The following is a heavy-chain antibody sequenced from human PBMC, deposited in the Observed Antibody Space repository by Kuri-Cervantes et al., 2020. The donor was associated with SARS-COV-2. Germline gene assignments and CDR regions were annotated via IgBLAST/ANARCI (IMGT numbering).Heavy chain of an antibody. CDR3: AKDRVGVLDS. CDR2: ISYDGSNE. D-gene: IGHD2-21*01. V-gene: IGHV3-30*01. J-gene: IGHJ5*01. CDR1: GFTFSSCA. Sequence: GESLKISCAASGFTFSSCAMHWVRLAPGKGLEWAAFISYDGSNEYYADSVRGRFTISRDNSNNTLYLQVNSLRAEDTALYYCAKDRVGVLDSWGQGTQVTVSS.